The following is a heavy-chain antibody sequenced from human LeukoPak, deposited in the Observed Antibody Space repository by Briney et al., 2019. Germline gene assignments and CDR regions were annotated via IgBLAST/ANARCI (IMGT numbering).Heavy chain of an antibody. D-gene: IGHD3-16*02. CDR2: MDPNNGNT. V-gene: IGHV1-8*02. CDR1: GYTFTSYY. J-gene: IGHJ4*02. CDR3: ARGRNIYYDYLWGNFRLDY. Sequence: AASVKVSCKASGYTFTSYYMHWVRQAPGQGLEWMGGMDPNNGNTDYAQKFQGRVTMTRTTSISTAYMELSSLRSEDTAVYYCARGRNIYYDYLWGNFRLDYWGQGTLVTVSS.